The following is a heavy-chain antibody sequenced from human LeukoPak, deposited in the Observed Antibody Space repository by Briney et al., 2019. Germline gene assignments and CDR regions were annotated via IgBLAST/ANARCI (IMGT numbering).Heavy chain of an antibody. V-gene: IGHV4-30-2*01. CDR1: GGSISSGGYS. Sequence: SQTLSLTCAVSGGSISSGGYSWGWVRQPPGTGLEWIGYIYHSGSTYYNPSLKSRVTISVDRSKNQFSLKLSSVTAADTAVYYCARAEDFGAFDIWGQGTMVTVSS. J-gene: IGHJ3*02. D-gene: IGHD2-15*01. CDR2: IYHSGST. CDR3: ARAEDFGAFDI.